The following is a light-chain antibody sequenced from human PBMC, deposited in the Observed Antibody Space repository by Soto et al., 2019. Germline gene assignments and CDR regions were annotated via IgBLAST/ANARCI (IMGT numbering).Light chain of an antibody. CDR2: EVN. CDR1: STDVGGYNY. V-gene: IGLV2-14*01. J-gene: IGLJ1*01. Sequence: QSALAQPSSVSGSPGQSITISCTGTSTDVGGYNYVSWYQHHPGKGPKLLIYEVNNRPSGVSDRFSGSKSGNKASLTISNLEAEDESDYYCGSYTSTDTSFVFGTGTKVTVL. CDR3: GSYTSTDTSFV.